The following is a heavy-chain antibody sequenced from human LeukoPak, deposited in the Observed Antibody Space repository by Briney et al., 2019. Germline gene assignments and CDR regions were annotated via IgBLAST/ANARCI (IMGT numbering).Heavy chain of an antibody. V-gene: IGHV3-53*01. CDR2: LYSDGNT. J-gene: IGHJ4*02. CDR1: GFTVITND. Sequence: GGSLRLSCAASGFTVITNDMTWVPQAPGKGLEWVSVLYSDGNTKYADSVQGRFTISRDNSKNTLYLEMNSLSPDDTAVYYCARGVEPLAANTLAYWGQGTLVTVSS. CDR3: ARGVEPLAANTLAY. D-gene: IGHD1-14*01.